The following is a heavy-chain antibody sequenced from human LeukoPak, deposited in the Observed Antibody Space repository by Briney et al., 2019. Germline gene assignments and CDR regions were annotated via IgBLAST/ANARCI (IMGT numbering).Heavy chain of an antibody. CDR3: AKAGGYCSGGSCYPYFDY. CDR2: ISWNSGSI. V-gene: IGHV3-9*01. CDR1: GFTFDDYA. Sequence: PGGSLRLSCAASGFTFDDYAMHWVRQAPGKGLEWVSGISWNSGSIGYADSVKGRFTISRDNAKNSLYLQMNSLRAEDTALYCCAKAGGYCSGGSCYPYFDYWGQGTLVTVSS. D-gene: IGHD2-15*01. J-gene: IGHJ4*02.